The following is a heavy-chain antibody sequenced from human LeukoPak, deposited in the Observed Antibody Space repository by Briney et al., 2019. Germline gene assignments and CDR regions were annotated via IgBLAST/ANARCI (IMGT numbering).Heavy chain of an antibody. CDR2: THPSENT. CDR3: ARKAPKKGWFDP. V-gene: IGHV4-4*09. Sequence: SETLSLTCTVSVGPNNSYYWSWIRQPPGKGLEWIGYTHPSENTHYSPSLKSRVTISIDTSRNQFSLKLSSVTAADTAVYYCARKAPKKGWFDPWGQGTLVTVSS. J-gene: IGHJ5*02. CDR1: VGPNNSYY.